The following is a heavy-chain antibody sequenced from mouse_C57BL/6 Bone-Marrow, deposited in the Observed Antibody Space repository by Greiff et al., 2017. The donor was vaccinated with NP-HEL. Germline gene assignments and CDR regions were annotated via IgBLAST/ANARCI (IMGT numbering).Heavy chain of an antibody. Sequence: EVQRVESGGGLVQPGGSLSLSCAASGFTFTDYYMSWVRQPPGKALEWLGFIRNKANGYTTEYSASVKGRFTISRDNSQSILYLQMNALRAEDSATYDCARDSTTVVAADWYFDVWGTGTTVTVSS. J-gene: IGHJ1*03. CDR2: IRNKANGYTT. D-gene: IGHD1-1*01. CDR3: ARDSTTVVAADWYFDV. V-gene: IGHV7-3*01. CDR1: GFTFTDYY.